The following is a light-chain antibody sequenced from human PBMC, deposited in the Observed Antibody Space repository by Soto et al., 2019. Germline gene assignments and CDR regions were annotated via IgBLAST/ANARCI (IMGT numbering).Light chain of an antibody. Sequence: QSLLTQPASLSGAPGPSITIPCAGNSSDVGAYNYVAWYQQHPGKAPKLIVYDVTNRPSGVSNRFSGSKSGNTASLTISGLQAEDEADYYCSSFTSRSTPFVFGTGTKVTVL. CDR2: DVT. J-gene: IGLJ1*01. CDR1: SSDVGAYNY. CDR3: SSFTSRSTPFV. V-gene: IGLV2-14*01.